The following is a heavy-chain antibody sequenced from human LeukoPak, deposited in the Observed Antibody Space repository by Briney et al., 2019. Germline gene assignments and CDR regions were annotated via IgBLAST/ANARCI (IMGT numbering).Heavy chain of an antibody. Sequence: SQTLSLTCAISGDSVSSNSATWNWIRRSPSRGLEWLGRTYYRSKWYDDYAVSVKSRITINPDTSKNQFSLQLNSVSPEDTAVYYCVRGSKGSSPYWYFDLWGRGTLVTASS. CDR3: VRGSKGSSPYWYFDL. D-gene: IGHD6-13*01. V-gene: IGHV6-1*01. CDR2: TYYRSKWYD. J-gene: IGHJ2*01. CDR1: GDSVSSNSAT.